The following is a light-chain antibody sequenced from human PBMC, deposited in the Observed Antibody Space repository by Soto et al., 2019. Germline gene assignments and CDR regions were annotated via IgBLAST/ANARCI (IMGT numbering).Light chain of an antibody. V-gene: IGKV3-15*01. CDR1: QSVSNN. CDR3: QQYYNWWT. CDR2: GAS. Sequence: EIVMTQSPATLSVSPGETATLSCRASQSVSNNVAWYQQKPGQAPRLLILGASTRATGIPARFSGSGSGTEFTLSISSLQSEDFAVYYCQQYYNWWTFGQGTKVDIK. J-gene: IGKJ1*01.